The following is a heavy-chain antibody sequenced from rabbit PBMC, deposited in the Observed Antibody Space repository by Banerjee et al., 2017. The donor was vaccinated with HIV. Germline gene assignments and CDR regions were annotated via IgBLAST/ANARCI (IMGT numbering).Heavy chain of an antibody. CDR2: IYARRRNT. CDR1: GFDFSNYYM. Sequence: QEQLKETGGDLVTPGGNLTLTCTASGFDFSNYYMSWVRQAPGKGLEWIGIIYARRRNTDYASWVNGRATISKTSSTTVTLQMTSLTAADTATYFCARDSYADNSYYYFNLWGPGTLVTVS. J-gene: IGHJ4*01. CDR3: ARDSYADNSYYYFNL. V-gene: IGHV1S45*01. D-gene: IGHD8-1*01.